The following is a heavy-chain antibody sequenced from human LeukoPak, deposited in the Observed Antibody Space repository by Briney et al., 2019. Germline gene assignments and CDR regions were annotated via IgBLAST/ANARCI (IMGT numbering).Heavy chain of an antibody. CDR2: IYYSGGT. V-gene: IGHV4-59*01. D-gene: IGHD3-3*01. CDR1: GGSISSYY. Sequence: SETLSLTCTVSGGSISSYYWSWIRQPPGKGLEWIGYIYYSGGTNYNPPLRSRVTISVDTSKNQFSLKLSSVTAADTAVYYCARESPSTIFGVVITDGGQDAFGIWGQGTMVTVSS. CDR3: ARESPSTIFGVVITDGGQDAFGI. J-gene: IGHJ3*02.